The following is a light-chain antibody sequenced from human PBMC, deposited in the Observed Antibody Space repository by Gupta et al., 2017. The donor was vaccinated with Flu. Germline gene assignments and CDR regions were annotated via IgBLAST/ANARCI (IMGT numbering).Light chain of an antibody. CDR1: QDISNF. Sequence: DIQFSHSPSSLSASVGDRVTITCQASQDISNFLNWYQQKPGKAPNLLIYDASSLETGVPSRFSGGGAGTHFTLTISSLQPEDIATYYCQHDDNRLITFGQGTRLDIK. CDR3: QHDDNRLIT. J-gene: IGKJ5*01. CDR2: DAS. V-gene: IGKV1-33*01.